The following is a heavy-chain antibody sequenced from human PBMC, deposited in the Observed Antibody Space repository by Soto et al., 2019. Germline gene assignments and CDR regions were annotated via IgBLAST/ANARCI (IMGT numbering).Heavy chain of an antibody. Sequence: ASVKVSCKASGYTFTSYDINWVRQATGQGLEWMGWMNPNSGNTGYAQKFQGRVTMTRNTSISTAYMELSSLRSDDTAVYYCAREGVSSTSSYYYYYMDVWGKGTTVTVS. D-gene: IGHD2-2*01. V-gene: IGHV1-8*01. J-gene: IGHJ6*03. CDR1: GYTFTSYD. CDR3: AREGVSSTSSYYYYYMDV. CDR2: MNPNSGNT.